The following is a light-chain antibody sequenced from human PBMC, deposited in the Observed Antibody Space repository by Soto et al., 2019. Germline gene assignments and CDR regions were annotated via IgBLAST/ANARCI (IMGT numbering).Light chain of an antibody. CDR3: QQYNSYDMWT. CDR1: QSVSSSY. CDR2: DAS. Sequence: ENVLKHAPATMSKKTGERATLSCGASQSVSSSYLAWYQQKPGLAPRLLIYDASSRATGIPSRFSGSGSGTEFTLTISSLQPDDFATYYCQQYNSYDMWTFGQGTKVDIK. J-gene: IGKJ1*01. V-gene: IGKV3D-20*01.